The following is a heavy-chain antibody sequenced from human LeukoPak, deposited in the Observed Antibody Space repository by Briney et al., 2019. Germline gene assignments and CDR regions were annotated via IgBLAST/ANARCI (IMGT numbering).Heavy chain of an antibody. CDR3: TNGYCSAGSCCPFDY. V-gene: IGHV3-30*02. D-gene: IGHD2-15*01. J-gene: IGHJ4*02. Sequence: GGSLRLSCEASGFDFSGFGMHWVRQPPGKGLEWVSFIREDGSQKYYGDSVKGRSTVSRDNSKNTLYLQMNSLTSDDTAMYYCTNGYCSAGSCCPFDYWGQGALIIVSS. CDR2: IREDGSQK. CDR1: GFDFSGFG.